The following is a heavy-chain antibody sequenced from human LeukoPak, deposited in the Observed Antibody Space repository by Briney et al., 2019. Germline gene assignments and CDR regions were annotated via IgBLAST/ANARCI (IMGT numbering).Heavy chain of an antibody. CDR1: GFTFSAYS. CDR3: ARDSTPYDSSGYCYDY. CDR2: ISTGSSYI. J-gene: IGHJ4*02. D-gene: IGHD3-22*01. V-gene: IGHV3-21*01. Sequence: KTGGSLRLSCAASGFTFSAYSMNWVRQAPGKGLEWVSSISTGSSYIHYADSVKGRFTISRENAKNSLYLQMNSLRAEDTAVYYCARDSTPYDSSGYCYDYWGQGTLVTVSS.